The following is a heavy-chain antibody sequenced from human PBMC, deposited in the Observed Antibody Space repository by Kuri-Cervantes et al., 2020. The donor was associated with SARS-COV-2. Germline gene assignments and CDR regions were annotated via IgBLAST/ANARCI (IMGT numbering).Heavy chain of an antibody. V-gene: IGHV3-30*02. CDR1: GFTFSNYG. Sequence: GGSLRLSCAASGFTFSNYGMHWVRQAPGKGLEWVAFIRYEGISKYYVDSVKGRFTISRDNPKNTLFLHMNSLRAEDTAVYYCARERGSSWYSSKAFDIWGQGTMVTVSS. J-gene: IGHJ3*02. D-gene: IGHD6-13*01. CDR3: ARERGSSWYSSKAFDI. CDR2: IRYEGISK.